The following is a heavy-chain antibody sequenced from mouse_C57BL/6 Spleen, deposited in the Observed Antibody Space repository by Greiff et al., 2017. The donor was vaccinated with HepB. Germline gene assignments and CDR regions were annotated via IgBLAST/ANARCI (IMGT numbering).Heavy chain of an antibody. J-gene: IGHJ4*01. CDR3: ARGDYYGSSYGGGAMDY. V-gene: IGHV1-76*01. CDR1: GYTFTDYY. CDR2: IYPGSGNT. D-gene: IGHD1-1*01. Sequence: VQLQQSGAELVRPGASVKLSCKASGYTFTDYYINWVKQRPGQGLEWIARIYPGSGNTYYNEKFKGKATLTAEKSSSTAYMQLSSLTSEDSAVYFCARGDYYGSSYGGGAMDYWGQGTSVTVSS.